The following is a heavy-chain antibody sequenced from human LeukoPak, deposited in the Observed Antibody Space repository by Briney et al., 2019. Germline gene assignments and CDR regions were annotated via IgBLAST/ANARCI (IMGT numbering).Heavy chain of an antibody. D-gene: IGHD3-10*01. CDR2: IYFSGTT. CDR3: ARQNGDTMVRGVYADWFDP. J-gene: IGHJ5*02. V-gene: IGHV4-34*01. CDR1: GGSFSGYY. Sequence: SETLSLTCAVYGGSFSGYYWAWIRQPPGKGLEWIGTIYFSGTTYYNPSLQSRVTISVDTSKNQFSLNLDSVTVADTAIYYCARQNGDTMVRGVYADWFDPWGQGTLVTVSS.